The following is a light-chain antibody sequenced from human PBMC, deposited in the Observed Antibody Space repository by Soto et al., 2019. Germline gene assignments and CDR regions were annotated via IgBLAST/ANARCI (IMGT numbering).Light chain of an antibody. Sequence: QSALTQTPSASGSPGQSVTISCTGTSNDVGNYDFVSWYQQHPGKAPKLIIYEVTKRPSGVPARFSGSKSGNAASLTVSGLQAEDEAHYYCSSYGGNNNILFGGGTQLTVL. CDR1: SNDVGNYDF. V-gene: IGLV2-8*01. J-gene: IGLJ2*01. CDR3: SSYGGNNNIL. CDR2: EVT.